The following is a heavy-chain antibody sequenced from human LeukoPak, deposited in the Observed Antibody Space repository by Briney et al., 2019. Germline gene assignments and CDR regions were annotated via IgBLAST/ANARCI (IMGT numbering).Heavy chain of an antibody. CDR3: ARGGLHPNWSDP. Sequence: PVQPLDSPSVVSSSSSSIYYADSVKGRFTISRDNAKNSLYLQMNSLRAEDTAVYYCARGGLHPNWSDPWGQGTLVTVSS. J-gene: IGHJ5*02. V-gene: IGHV3-48*01. D-gene: IGHD4-11*01. CDR2: VSSSSSSI.